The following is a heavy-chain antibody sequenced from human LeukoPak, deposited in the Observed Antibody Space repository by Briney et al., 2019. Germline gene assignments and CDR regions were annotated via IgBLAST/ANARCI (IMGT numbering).Heavy chain of an antibody. D-gene: IGHD3-3*01. CDR1: AFTFSSYG. V-gene: IGHV3-30*02. Sequence: PGGSLRLSCAASAFTFSSYGMHWVRQAPGKGLEWVAFNRYDGSNKYYADSVKGRFTISRDNSKNTLYLQMNSLRADDTAVYYCARGEWTFDYWGQGTLVTVSS. CDR3: ARGEWTFDY. J-gene: IGHJ4*02. CDR2: NRYDGSNK.